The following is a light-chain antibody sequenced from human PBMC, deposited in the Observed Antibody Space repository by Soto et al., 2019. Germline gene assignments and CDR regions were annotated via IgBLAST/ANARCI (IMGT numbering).Light chain of an antibody. CDR1: YDSVSASQF. J-gene: IGLJ2*01. Sequence: QAVVTQDPSFSVSPGGTVTLTCGLSYDSVSASQFHSWYQQTPGQDPRTLIYNTNTRSSGVPDRVSGSILGNRAALTITGAQADDESAYYCVLYMRSGISVFGGGTKLTVL. CDR2: NTN. CDR3: VLYMRSGISV. V-gene: IGLV8-61*01.